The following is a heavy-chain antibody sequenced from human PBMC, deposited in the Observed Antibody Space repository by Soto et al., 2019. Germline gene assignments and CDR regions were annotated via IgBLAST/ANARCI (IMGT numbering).Heavy chain of an antibody. CDR2: IYPGDSDT. Sequence: SYWIGWVRQMPGKGLEWMGIIYPGDSDTRYSPSFQGQVTISADKSISTAYLQWSSLKASDTAMYYCARQASSIAARVDYWGQGTLVTVSS. CDR3: ARQASSIAARVDY. J-gene: IGHJ4*02. V-gene: IGHV5-51*01. CDR1: SYW. D-gene: IGHD6-6*01.